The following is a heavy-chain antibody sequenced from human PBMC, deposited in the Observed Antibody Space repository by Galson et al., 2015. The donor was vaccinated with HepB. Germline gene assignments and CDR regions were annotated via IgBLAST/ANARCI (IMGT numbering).Heavy chain of an antibody. J-gene: IGHJ6*03. D-gene: IGHD2-2*01. CDR2: ISSSGSHT. V-gene: IGHV3-21*01. Sequence: LRLSCAASGFTFRTYGMNWVRQAPGKGLEWVSSISSSGSHTYYADSVKGRFTISRDNAKNSLYLQINSLRAEDTAVYFCARDGIGYCSSTACYLYYYYYMDVWGKGTTVTVSS. CDR1: GFTFRTYG. CDR3: ARDGIGYCSSTACYLYYYYYMDV.